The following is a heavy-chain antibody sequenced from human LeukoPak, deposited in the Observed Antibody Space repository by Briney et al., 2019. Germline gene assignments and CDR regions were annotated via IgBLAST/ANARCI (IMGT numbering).Heavy chain of an antibody. CDR1: GFIFSDHC. D-gene: IGHD2-2*01. Sequence: GGSLRLSCAASGFIFSDHCMNWVRQAPGKGLEWVSYINRAGTTSFFADSVKGRFTVSRDNAKNSLYLEVTNLRAEDTGLYYCARGPAVMDWCFDFWGRGTLVTVSS. V-gene: IGHV3-11*01. J-gene: IGHJ2*01. CDR3: ARGPAVMDWCFDF. CDR2: INRAGTTS.